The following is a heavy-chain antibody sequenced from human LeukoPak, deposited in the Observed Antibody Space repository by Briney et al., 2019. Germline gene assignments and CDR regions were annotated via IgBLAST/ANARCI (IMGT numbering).Heavy chain of an antibody. V-gene: IGHV3-21*01. J-gene: IGHJ5*02. CDR2: ISSSSSYI. CDR1: GFTFSSYS. CDR3: ARVRVGWFDP. Sequence: GGSLRLSCAASGFTFSSYSMNWVRQAPGKGLEWVSSISSSSSYIYYADSVKGRFTISRDNSKNTLYLQMNSLRAEDTAVYYCARVRVGWFDPWGQGTLVTVSS.